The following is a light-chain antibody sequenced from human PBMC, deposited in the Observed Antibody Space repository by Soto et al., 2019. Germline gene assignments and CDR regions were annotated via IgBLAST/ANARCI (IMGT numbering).Light chain of an antibody. CDR3: MQCKHWPLT. V-gene: IGKV2-30*02. Sequence: DVVMTQSPLSLPVTLGQPASISCMSSQSLVHSDGNTYLTWYHQRPGQSPRRLIYKVSDRGSGVPDRFSGSWSGTGFTLKIARVEAEDVGIYYCMQCKHWPLTCGPGTKVDIE. J-gene: IGKJ3*01. CDR2: KVS. CDR1: QSLVHSDGNTY.